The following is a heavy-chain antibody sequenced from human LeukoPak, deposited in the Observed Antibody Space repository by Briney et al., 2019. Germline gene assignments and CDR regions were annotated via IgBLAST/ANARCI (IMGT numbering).Heavy chain of an antibody. CDR3: ARTDPSYYYDSSGDAFDI. CDR1: GGSISSYY. D-gene: IGHD3-22*01. CDR2: IYYSGST. V-gene: IGHV4-59*01. J-gene: IGHJ3*02. Sequence: SETLSLTCTVSGGSISSYYWSWIWQPPGKGLEWIGYIYYSGSTNYNPSLKSRVTISVDTSKNQFSLKLSSVTAADTAVYYCARTDPSYYYDSSGDAFDIWGQGTMVTVSS.